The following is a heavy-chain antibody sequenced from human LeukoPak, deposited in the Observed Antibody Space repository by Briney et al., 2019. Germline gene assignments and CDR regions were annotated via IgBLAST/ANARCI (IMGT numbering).Heavy chain of an antibody. CDR2: IYSGGST. CDR1: GFTVGSNY. J-gene: IGHJ4*02. V-gene: IGHV3-53*01. D-gene: IGHD6-13*01. CDR3: ASTKKGVAAAGFDY. Sequence: GGSLRLSCAASGFTVGSNYMSWVRQAPGKGLEWVSVIYSGGSTYYADSVKGRFTISRDNSKNTLYLQMNSLRAEDTAVYYCASTKKGVAAAGFDYWGQGTLVTVSS.